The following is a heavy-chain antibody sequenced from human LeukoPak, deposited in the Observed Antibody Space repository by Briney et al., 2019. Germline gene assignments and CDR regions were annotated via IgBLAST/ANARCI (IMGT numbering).Heavy chain of an antibody. CDR2: ISDSGANT. D-gene: IGHD6-19*01. Sequence: GGSLRLSCAASGFTFSTYAMSWVRQAPGKGLEWDSTISDSGANTYYADSVRGRFTISRDNSKNTLYLQKNSLRADDTAIYYCAKSMTLQWRGFFDLWGRGTHVTVSS. CDR1: GFTFSTYA. J-gene: IGHJ2*01. V-gene: IGHV3-23*01. CDR3: AKSMTLQWRGFFDL.